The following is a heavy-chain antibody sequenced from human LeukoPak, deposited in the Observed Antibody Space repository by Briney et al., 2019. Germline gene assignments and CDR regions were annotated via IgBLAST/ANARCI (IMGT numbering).Heavy chain of an antibody. V-gene: IGHV4-4*07. D-gene: IGHD1-14*01. CDR2: IYVTGTT. CDR1: GGSISSYY. Sequence: ASETLSLTCTASGGSISSYYWSWIRQPAGKGLAWIGRIYVTGTTNYNLSLKSRVTISINTSKMQFSLTLRSVTVEDTGVYYCARARLPSGPYFDSGGQEPWSPSPQ. J-gene: IGHJ4*01. CDR3: ARARLPSGPYFDS.